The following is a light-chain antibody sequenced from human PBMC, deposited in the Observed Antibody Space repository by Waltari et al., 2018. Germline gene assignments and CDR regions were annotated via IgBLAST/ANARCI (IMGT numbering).Light chain of an antibody. CDR2: ETT. CDR3: QSYDRSLGGQFV. J-gene: IGLJ1*01. V-gene: IGLV1-40*01. CDR1: TSTIGAGYA. Sequence: QSVLTQPPSVSGAPGQRVTISCTGSTSTIGAGYAVHWYQQLPGTAPKLLIYETTNRPAGVPDGFAGSKSGTSASLAITGLQAEDEGDYFCQSYDRSLGGQFVFGTGTKVTV.